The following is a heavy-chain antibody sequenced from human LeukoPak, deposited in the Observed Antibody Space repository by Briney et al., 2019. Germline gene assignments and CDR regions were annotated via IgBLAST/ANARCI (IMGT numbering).Heavy chain of an antibody. D-gene: IGHD2-8*01. V-gene: IGHV3-21*01. Sequence: GGYVRLSCAASGYTFSSYSMTWVRQAPGKGLEWVSSISSSSSYIYYADSVKGRFTISRDNAKNSLYLQMNSLRAEDTAVYYCARDRIERDGYNGAVDYWGQGTLVTVSS. CDR3: ARDRIERDGYNGAVDY. J-gene: IGHJ4*02. CDR1: GYTFSSYS. CDR2: ISSSSSYI.